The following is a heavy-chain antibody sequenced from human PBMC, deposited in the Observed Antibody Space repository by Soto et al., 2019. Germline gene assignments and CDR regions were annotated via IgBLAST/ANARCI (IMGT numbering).Heavy chain of an antibody. V-gene: IGHV1-2*02. CDR2: INPNSGGT. D-gene: IGHD2-2*02. CDR1: GYTFTAYS. Sequence: ASVKVSCKASGYTFTAYSMHWVRQAPGQGLEWMGWINPNSGGTTYAQKFQGRVTMTRDTSISTVYMEMSRLRSDDTAVYYCASRQKYHFDSWGQGTLVTVSS. CDR3: ASRQKYHFDS. J-gene: IGHJ4*02.